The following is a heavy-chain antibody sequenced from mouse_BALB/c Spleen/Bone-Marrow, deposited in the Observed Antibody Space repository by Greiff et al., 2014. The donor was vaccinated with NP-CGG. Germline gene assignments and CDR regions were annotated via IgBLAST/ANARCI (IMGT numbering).Heavy chain of an antibody. J-gene: IGHJ3*01. Sequence: LQQPGSELVRPGASVMLSCKASGYTFTSYWMHWVKQRPGQGLEWIGNIYPGSGSTNYDEKFKSKATLTIDTSSSTAYMQLSSLTSEDSAVYYCTRGGAGTFAYWGQGTLVTVSA. CDR2: IYPGSGST. V-gene: IGHV1S22*01. D-gene: IGHD4-1*01. CDR1: GYTFTSYW. CDR3: TRGGAGTFAY.